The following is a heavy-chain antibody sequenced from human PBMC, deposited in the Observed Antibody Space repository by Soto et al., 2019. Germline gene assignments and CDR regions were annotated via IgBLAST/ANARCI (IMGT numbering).Heavy chain of an antibody. V-gene: IGHV3-30-3*01. CDR1: GFTFSIYA. CDR2: ISSDGTNK. J-gene: IGHJ4*02. Sequence: QVQLVGSGGGVVQPGTSLRLSCAASGFTFSIYAMHWVRQAPEKGLEWVAVISSDGTNKNHADSVRGRFRISRDNSNNMLNLQMDNMRVDDTGVYYCARSNSEAGWGQFDYWGQGNLVTVSS. CDR3: ARSNSEAGWGQFDY. D-gene: IGHD1-26*01.